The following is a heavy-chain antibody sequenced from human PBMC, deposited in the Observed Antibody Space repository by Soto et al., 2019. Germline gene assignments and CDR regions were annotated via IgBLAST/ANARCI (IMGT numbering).Heavy chain of an antibody. CDR3: ARGHNWNYGDAFDI. D-gene: IGHD1-7*01. Sequence: ASVKVSCKASGYTFTSYDINWVRRATGQGLEWMGWMNPNSGNTGYAQKFQGRVTMTRNTSISTAYMELSSLRSEDTAVYYCARGHNWNYGDAFDIWGQGTMVTVSS. V-gene: IGHV1-8*01. CDR1: GYTFTSYD. J-gene: IGHJ3*02. CDR2: MNPNSGNT.